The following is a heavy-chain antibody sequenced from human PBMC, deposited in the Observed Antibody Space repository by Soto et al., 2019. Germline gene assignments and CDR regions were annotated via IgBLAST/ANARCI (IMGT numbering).Heavy chain of an antibody. CDR2: IRDDGSSV. Sequence: EVQLVQSGGGLVQPGGSLRLSCAASGFSFSSSPMSWVRQVPGKGLEWISAIRDDGSSVYYVQSVKGRFTISRDNSKNTSSLRMKNLRVEDMAIYYCVGDRYTMSYFWSAFSSDWGQGAQVIVSS. V-gene: IGHV3-23*04. CDR1: GFSFSSSP. D-gene: IGHD3-3*01. CDR3: VGDRYTMSYFWSAFSSD. J-gene: IGHJ4*02.